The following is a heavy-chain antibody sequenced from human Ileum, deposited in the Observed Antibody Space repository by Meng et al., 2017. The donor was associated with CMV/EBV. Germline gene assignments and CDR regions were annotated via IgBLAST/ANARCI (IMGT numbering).Heavy chain of an antibody. V-gene: IGHV4-34*01. Sequence: CAVYGEPLSGSSGNWLRQSPGKGLQWIGEINHVGSTNYNPSLKSRVTISLDTSKNQFSLELTSVSAADTAVYYCARDPRGGERRFDFWGQGTLVTVSS. J-gene: IGHJ4*02. CDR2: INHVGST. CDR1: GEPLSGSS. D-gene: IGHD3-16*01. CDR3: ARDPRGGERRFDF.